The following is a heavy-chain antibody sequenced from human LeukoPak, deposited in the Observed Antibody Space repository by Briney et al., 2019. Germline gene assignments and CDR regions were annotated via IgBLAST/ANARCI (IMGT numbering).Heavy chain of an antibody. CDR2: INPNSGDT. V-gene: IGHV1-2*02. D-gene: IGHD2-2*01. CDR3: ARDASSTSCCDGFDI. J-gene: IGHJ3*02. CDR1: GYTFTGYY. Sequence: ASVTVSYKASGYTFTGYYMHWVRQAPGQGLEWMGWINPNSGDTKYEQKFQGRVTMTRDTSISTAYMEVSSLRSDDTAVYYCARDASSTSCCDGFDIWGQGTTVTVSS.